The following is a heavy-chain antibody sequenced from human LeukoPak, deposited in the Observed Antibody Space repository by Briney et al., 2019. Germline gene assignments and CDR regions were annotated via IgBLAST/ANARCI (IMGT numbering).Heavy chain of an antibody. Sequence: SETLSLTCTVSGGSINSYYWSWIRQPPGKGLEWIGYIYYSGSTNYNPSLKSRVTISVDTSKNQFSLKLSSVTAADTAVYYCARTTEGGYTYNYFYYYYMDVWGKGTTVTISS. CDR1: GGSINSYY. D-gene: IGHD5-24*01. J-gene: IGHJ6*03. V-gene: IGHV4-59*01. CDR2: IYYSGST. CDR3: ARTTEGGYTYNYFYYYYMDV.